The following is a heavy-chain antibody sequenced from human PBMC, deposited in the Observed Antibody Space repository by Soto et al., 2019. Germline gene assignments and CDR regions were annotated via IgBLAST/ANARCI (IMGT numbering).Heavy chain of an antibody. J-gene: IGHJ4*02. V-gene: IGHV3-11*01. CDR1: GFTFSDFY. CDR3: ARANSDILTGYSDY. Sequence: QVQLVESGGGLVKPGGSLRLSCAASGFTFSDFYMTWIRQAPGKGLEWISYISSSGTTIYYADSVRGRFTISRDNAKNSLYLQMNSLRAEDTAVYYCARANSDILTGYSDYWGQGTLVTVSS. CDR2: ISSSGTTI. D-gene: IGHD3-9*01.